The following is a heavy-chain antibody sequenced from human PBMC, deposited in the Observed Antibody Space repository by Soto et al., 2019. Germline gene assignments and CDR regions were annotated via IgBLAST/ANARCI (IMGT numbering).Heavy chain of an antibody. CDR2: IYYSGST. J-gene: IGHJ4*02. CDR1: GGSISSGGYY. CDR3: ASSYGPRVGFDY. V-gene: IGHV4-31*03. D-gene: IGHD4-17*01. Sequence: QVQLQESGPGLVKPSQTLSLTCTVSGGSISSGGYYWSWIRQHPGKGLEWIGYIYYSGSTYYNPSRTRRVTISVDTSKNQCSLKLSSVTAADPAVYYCASSYGPRVGFDYWGQGTLVTVSS.